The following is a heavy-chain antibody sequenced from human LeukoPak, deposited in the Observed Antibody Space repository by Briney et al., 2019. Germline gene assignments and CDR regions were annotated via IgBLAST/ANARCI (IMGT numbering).Heavy chain of an antibody. CDR2: ISGSGGST. CDR1: GFTFSSYA. D-gene: IGHD2-2*01. CDR3: AKAWEPAEKLNYGMDV. Sequence: PGGSLRLSCAASGFTFSSYAMSWVRQAPGKGLEWVSAISGSGGSTYYADSVKGRFTISRDNSKNTLYLQMNSLRAEDTAVYYCAKAWEPAEKLNYGMDVWGQGTTVTVSS. J-gene: IGHJ6*02. V-gene: IGHV3-23*01.